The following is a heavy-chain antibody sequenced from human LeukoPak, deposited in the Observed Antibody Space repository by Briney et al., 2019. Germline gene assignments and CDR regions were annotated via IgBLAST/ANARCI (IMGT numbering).Heavy chain of an antibody. J-gene: IGHJ4*02. CDR3: ARLYSSTWLIDY. D-gene: IGHD6-13*01. CDR2: ISYDGGNK. V-gene: IGHV3-30*03. CDR1: GFTFRNYG. Sequence: GGSLRLSCAASGFTFRNYGIHWVRQAPGKGLEWVAVISYDGGNKYYADSVEGRFTISRDNSKDTLYLQMNSLRAEDTAVYYCARLYSSTWLIDYWGQGTLVTVSS.